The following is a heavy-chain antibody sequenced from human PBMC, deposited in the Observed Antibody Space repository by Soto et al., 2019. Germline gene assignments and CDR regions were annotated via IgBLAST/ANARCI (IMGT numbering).Heavy chain of an antibody. CDR2: FSYGGSNK. V-gene: IGHV3-30*18. J-gene: IGHJ5*02. D-gene: IGHD2-2*01. CDR1: GFTFSSYG. CDR3: AKDNCISTSCYRLYNWFDP. Sequence: QVQLVESGGGVVQPGRSLRLSCAASGFTFSSYGMHWVRQAPGKGLEWVAGFSYGGSNKYYADSVKGRFTISRDNSKNTLYLQMNNLRAEDTAVYYCAKDNCISTSCYRLYNWFDPWGQGTLVTVSS.